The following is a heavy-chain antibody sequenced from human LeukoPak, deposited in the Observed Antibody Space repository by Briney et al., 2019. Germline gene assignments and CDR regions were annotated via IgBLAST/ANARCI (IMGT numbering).Heavy chain of an antibody. J-gene: IGHJ1*01. D-gene: IGHD3-10*01. CDR3: VRDLLGSGSTTAYLYH. CDR1: GFTFHNHG. V-gene: IGHV3-21*01. CDR2: ISRRSRHV. Sequence: GGSLRLSCAASGFTFHNHGMSWVCQAPGKGLEWVSSISRRSRHVYYAGSVKGRFTISRDDARNSLYLQMNSLRAEDMAVYFCVRDLLGSGSTTAYLYHWGQGTLVTVSS.